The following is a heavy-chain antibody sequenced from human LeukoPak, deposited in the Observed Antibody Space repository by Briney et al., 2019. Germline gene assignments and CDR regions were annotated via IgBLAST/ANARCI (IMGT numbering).Heavy chain of an antibody. Sequence: GGSLRLSCAASGFTFSSYAMSWVRQAPGKGLEWVSAISGSGGSTYYADSVKGRFTISRDNSKNTLYLQMNILRAEDTAVDYCAKDPTVAATPYYSDYWGQGTLVTVSS. D-gene: IGHD6-19*01. J-gene: IGHJ4*02. V-gene: IGHV3-23*01. CDR3: AKDPTVAATPYYSDY. CDR2: ISGSGGST. CDR1: GFTFSSYA.